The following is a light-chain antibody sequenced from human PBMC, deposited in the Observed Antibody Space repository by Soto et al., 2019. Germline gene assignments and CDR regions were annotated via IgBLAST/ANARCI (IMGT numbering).Light chain of an antibody. CDR3: QQFNSYPIT. V-gene: IGKV1-9*01. J-gene: IGKJ5*01. Sequence: DIQMTQAPSSLSASVGDRVSITCRASQSISSYLNWYQQKPGKAPKLLIYAASSLQSGVPSRFSGSGSGTEFTLTISSLQPEDFATYYCQQFNSYPITSGQRTGLQV. CDR1: QSISSY. CDR2: AAS.